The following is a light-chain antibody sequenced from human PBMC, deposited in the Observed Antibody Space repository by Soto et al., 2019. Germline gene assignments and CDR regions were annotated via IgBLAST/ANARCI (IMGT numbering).Light chain of an antibody. CDR3: MQSIQLSYT. Sequence: DIQMTQSPSSLSASVGDRVSITCRASRSVSRSLNLYQLKTGEAPKLLIYDASNLQSGVPSRFSGSESGTDFTLKISRVEAEDGGVYYCMQSIQLSYTFGQGTKLEIK. CDR2: DAS. J-gene: IGKJ2*01. V-gene: IGKV1-39*01. CDR1: RSVSRS.